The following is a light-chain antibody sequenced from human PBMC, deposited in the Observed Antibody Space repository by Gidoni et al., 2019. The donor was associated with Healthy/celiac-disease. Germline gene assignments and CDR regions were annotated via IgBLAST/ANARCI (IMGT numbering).Light chain of an antibody. V-gene: IGKV3-15*01. CDR3: QQYNSWPPALT. Sequence: ELVMTQSPATLSVSPGERATLSCRSSQSVSSNLAWYQQKPGQAPMLLIYGASTMATGIPARFSGSGSGTEFTLTISSLQSEDFAVYYCQQYNSWPPALTFGGGTKVEIK. CDR1: QSVSSN. J-gene: IGKJ4*01. CDR2: GAS.